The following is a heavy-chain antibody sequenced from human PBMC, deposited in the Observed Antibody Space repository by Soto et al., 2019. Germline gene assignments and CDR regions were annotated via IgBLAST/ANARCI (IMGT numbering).Heavy chain of an antibody. D-gene: IGHD3-22*01. CDR1: GFTFSSYW. CDR3: ARDRSSGYGCGLNWFDP. CDR2: INSDGSST. Sequence: GGSLRLSCAASGFTFSSYWMHWVRQAPGKGLVWVSRINSDGSSTSYADSVKGRFTISRDNAKNTLYLQMNSLRAEDTAVYYCARDRSSGYGCGLNWFDPWGQGTLVTVSS. J-gene: IGHJ5*02. V-gene: IGHV3-74*01.